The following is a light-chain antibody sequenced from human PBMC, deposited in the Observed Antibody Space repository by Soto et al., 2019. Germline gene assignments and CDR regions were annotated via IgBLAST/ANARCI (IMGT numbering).Light chain of an antibody. V-gene: IGLV8-61*01. CDR1: SGSVSTNNY. CDR2: STN. CDR3: VLYMGSGIWV. Sequence: QAVVTQEPSFSVSPGRTVTLTCGLSSGSVSTNNYPSWYQQTPGQAPRTLIYSTNSRSSGVPARFSGSILGNKAALTITGAQADDESDYYCVLYMGSGIWVFGGGTKLTVL. J-gene: IGLJ3*02.